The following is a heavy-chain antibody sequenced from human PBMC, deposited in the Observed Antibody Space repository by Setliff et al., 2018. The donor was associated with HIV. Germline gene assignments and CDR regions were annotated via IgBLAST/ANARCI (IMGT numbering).Heavy chain of an antibody. Sequence: GGSLRLSCAASGFTFTAHGMHWVRQAPDKGLEWVAFINYDENSEYYADSVKGRVTISRDNFRNTVDLQMNNLRPEDTAVYYCAKDGDYRSGDYDAFDIWGQGNPGHRLL. V-gene: IGHV3-30*02. J-gene: IGHJ4*01. CDR3: AKDGDYRSGDYDAFDI. D-gene: IGHD6-25*01. CDR1: GFTFTAHG. CDR2: INYDENSE.